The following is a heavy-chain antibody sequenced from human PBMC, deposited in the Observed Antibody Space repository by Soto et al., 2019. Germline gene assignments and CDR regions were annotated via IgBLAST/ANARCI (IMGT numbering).Heavy chain of an antibody. CDR2: IVVGSGNT. CDR3: AAGRGDYSSGYYYGPY. J-gene: IGHJ4*02. V-gene: IGHV1-58*01. D-gene: IGHD3-22*01. CDR1: GFTFTSSA. Sequence: VASVKVSCKASGFTFTSSAVQWVLQARGQRLEWIGWIVVGSGNTNYAQKFQERVTITRDMSTSTAYMELSSLRSEDTAVYYCAAGRGDYSSGYYYGPYWGQGTLVTVSS.